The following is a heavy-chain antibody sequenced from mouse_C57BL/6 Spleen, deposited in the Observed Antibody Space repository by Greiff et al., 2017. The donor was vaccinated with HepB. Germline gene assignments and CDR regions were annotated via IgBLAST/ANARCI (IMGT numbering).Heavy chain of an antibody. CDR3: ARSGVLRSLFDY. D-gene: IGHD1-1*01. CDR2: IYPGSGNT. J-gene: IGHJ2*01. Sequence: VMLVESGAELVRPGASVKLSCKASGYTFTDYYINWVKQRPGQGLEWIARIYPGSGNTYYNEKFKGKATLTAEKSSSTAYMQLSSLTSEDSAVYFCARSGVLRSLFDYWGQGTTLTVSS. CDR1: GYTFTDYY. V-gene: IGHV1-76*01.